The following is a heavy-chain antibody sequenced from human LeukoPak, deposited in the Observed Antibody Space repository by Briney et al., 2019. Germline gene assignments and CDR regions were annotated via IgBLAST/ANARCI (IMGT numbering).Heavy chain of an antibody. CDR2: ISYDASNK. CDR1: GFTFSSYG. CDR3: AKSGGYCSTTCCPPAFDY. V-gene: IGHV3-30*18. J-gene: IGHJ4*02. D-gene: IGHD2-2*01. Sequence: GRSLRLSCAASGFTFSSYGMHWVRQAPGKGLEWVAVISYDASNKYYADSVKGRFTISRDNSKNTLYLQMNSLRTEDTAVYYCAKSGGYCSTTCCPPAFDYWGQGTLVTVSS.